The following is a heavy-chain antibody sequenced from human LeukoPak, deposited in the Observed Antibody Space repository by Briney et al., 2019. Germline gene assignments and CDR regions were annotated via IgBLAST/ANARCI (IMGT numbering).Heavy chain of an antibody. D-gene: IGHD1-1*01. V-gene: IGHV4-59*01. J-gene: IGHJ6*03. CDR2: IYYSGST. CDR3: ARRTRTGATAGGNYYYYYMDV. CDR1: GGSISGYY. Sequence: AETLSLTCTVSGGSISGYYWSWIRQPPGKGLEWIGYIYYSGSTNYNPSLKSRVTISVDKSKNQFSLKLSSVTAADTAVYYCARRTRTGATAGGNYYYYYMDVWGTGTTVTVSS.